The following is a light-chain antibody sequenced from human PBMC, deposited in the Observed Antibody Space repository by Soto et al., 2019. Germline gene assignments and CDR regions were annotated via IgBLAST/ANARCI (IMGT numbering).Light chain of an antibody. CDR1: QSVSMIY. V-gene: IGKV3-20*01. Sequence: EIVLTQSPGTLSLSPGERATLSCRASQSVSMIYLALYQQKPGQAPILLCYGSTSRSTSIPDRISGRGAGTYFPLTSSRQDPEDFVVYYWQQYGSSPWTFGQGTKVDI. CDR2: GST. CDR3: QQYGSSPWT. J-gene: IGKJ1*01.